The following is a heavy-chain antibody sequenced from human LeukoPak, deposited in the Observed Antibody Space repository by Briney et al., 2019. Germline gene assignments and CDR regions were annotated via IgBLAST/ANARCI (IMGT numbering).Heavy chain of an antibody. V-gene: IGHV3-7*01. CDR2: IKQDGSEK. J-gene: IGHJ4*02. CDR3: ARDLSPPYDYVWGNPGY. D-gene: IGHD3-16*01. CDR1: GFTFSSYW. Sequence: PGGSLRLSCAASGFTFSSYWMSWVRQAPGKGLEWVANIKQDGSEKYYVDSVKGRFTISRDNAKNSLYLQMNSLRAEDTAVYYCARDLSPPYDYVWGNPGYWGQGTLVTVSS.